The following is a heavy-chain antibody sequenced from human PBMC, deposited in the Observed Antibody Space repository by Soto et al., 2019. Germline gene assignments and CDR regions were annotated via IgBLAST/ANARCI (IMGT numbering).Heavy chain of an antibody. J-gene: IGHJ4*02. CDR3: ARDEGCGGGSCYSIWRY. D-gene: IGHD2-15*01. Sequence: EVQLVESGGGLVQPGGSLRLSCAASGFSFGSYWISWVRQAPGKGLEWVANIKEDGSEKYYVDSVKGRFTISRDNAKNSLYLQMNSLRAEDTAVYYCARDEGCGGGSCYSIWRYCGQGTLVTVSP. V-gene: IGHV3-7*01. CDR1: GFSFGSYW. CDR2: IKEDGSEK.